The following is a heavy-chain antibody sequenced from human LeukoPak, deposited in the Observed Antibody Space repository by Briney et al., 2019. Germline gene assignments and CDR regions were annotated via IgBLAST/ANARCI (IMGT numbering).Heavy chain of an antibody. CDR2: INHSGSS. J-gene: IGHJ4*02. D-gene: IGHD5-12*01. CDR1: GGSFSGYY. CDR3: ARGVRGYSGYDFDY. V-gene: IGHV4-34*01. Sequence: PSETLSLTCAVYGGSFSGYYWSWIRQPPGKGLEWIGEINHSGSSNYNPSLKSRVTISVDTSKNQFSLKLSSVTAADTAVYYCARGVRGYSGYDFDYWGQGTLVTVSS.